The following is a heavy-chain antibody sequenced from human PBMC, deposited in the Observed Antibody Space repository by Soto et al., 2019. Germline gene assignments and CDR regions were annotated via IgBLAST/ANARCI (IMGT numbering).Heavy chain of an antibody. D-gene: IGHD3-9*01. CDR2: ISGSGGST. CDR1: GFTFSSYA. J-gene: IGHJ4*02. CDR3: ARAGRCYDILTGYSPYYFDY. V-gene: IGHV3-23*01. Sequence: GGSLRLSCAASGFTFSSYAMSWVRQAPGKGLEWVSAISGSGGSTYYADSVKGQFTISRDNSKNTLYLQMNSLRAEDTAVYYWARAGRCYDILTGYSPYYFDYWGQGTLVTVSS.